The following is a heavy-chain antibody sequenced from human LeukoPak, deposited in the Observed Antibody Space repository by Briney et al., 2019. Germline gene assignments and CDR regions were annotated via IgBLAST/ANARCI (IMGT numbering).Heavy chain of an antibody. D-gene: IGHD5-24*01. J-gene: IGHJ4*02. CDR2: IYPGDSDT. V-gene: IGHV5-51*01. CDR3: ARVTAGYKNNPFDY. Sequence: GESLKISCNGSGYSFTSYWIGWVRQMPGKGPEWMGIIYPGDSDTRYSPSFQGQVTISADKSISTAYMQWSSLKASDTAMYYCARVTAGYKNNPFDYWGQGTLVTVSS. CDR1: GYSFTSYW.